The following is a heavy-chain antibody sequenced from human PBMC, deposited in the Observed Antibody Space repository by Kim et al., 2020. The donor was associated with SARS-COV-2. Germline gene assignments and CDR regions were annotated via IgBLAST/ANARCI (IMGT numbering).Heavy chain of an antibody. J-gene: IGHJ4*02. Sequence: SETLSLTCTVSGGSISSSSYYWGWIRQPPGKGLEWIGSIYYSGSTYYNPSLKSRVTISVDTSKYQFSLKLSSVTAADTAVYYCARHGTPWDYDSSGAFDYWGQGTLVTVSS. CDR2: IYYSGST. CDR3: ARHGTPWDYDSSGAFDY. CDR1: GGSISSSSYY. V-gene: IGHV4-39*01. D-gene: IGHD3-22*01.